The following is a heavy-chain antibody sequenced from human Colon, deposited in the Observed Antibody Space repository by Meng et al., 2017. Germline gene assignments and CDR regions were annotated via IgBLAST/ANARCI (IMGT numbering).Heavy chain of an antibody. CDR2: IYYSGST. CDR3: ARVRRSGDDFDY. V-gene: IGHV4-31*01. Sequence: QVQLQEPGPGLVKPSQTLSLTCTVSGGSISTGGYYWSWIRQLPGKGLEWIGYIYYSGSTYYHPSLRSLVSISVDTSKNQFSLRLTSVTAADTAVYYCARVRRSGDDFDYWGQGTLVTVSS. D-gene: IGHD1-26*01. CDR1: GGSISTGGYY. J-gene: IGHJ4*02.